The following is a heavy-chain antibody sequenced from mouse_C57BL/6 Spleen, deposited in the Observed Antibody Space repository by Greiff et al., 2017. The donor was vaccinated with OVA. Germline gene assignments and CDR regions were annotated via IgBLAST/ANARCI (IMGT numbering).Heavy chain of an antibody. V-gene: IGHV1-64*01. CDR3: ARRGRSSWDY. D-gene: IGHD1-1*01. J-gene: IGHJ2*01. CDR2: IHPNSGST. CDR1: GYTFTSYW. Sequence: VQLQQPGAELVKPGASVKLSCKASGYTFTSYWMHWVKQRPGQGLEWIGMIHPNSGSTNYNEKFKSKATLTVDKSSSTAYMQLSSLTSEDAAVYYCARRGRSSWDYWGQGTTLTVSS.